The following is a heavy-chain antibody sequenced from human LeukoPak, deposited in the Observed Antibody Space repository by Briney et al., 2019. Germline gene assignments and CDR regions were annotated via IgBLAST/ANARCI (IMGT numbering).Heavy chain of an antibody. J-gene: IGHJ4*02. D-gene: IGHD3-9*01. CDR2: ISSSSSYI. V-gene: IGHV3-21*01. CDR1: GFTFSSYS. CDR3: TRGGSYDILTGYTPFDY. Sequence: GGSLRLSCAASGFTFSSYSMNWVRQAPGKGLEWVSSISSSSSYIYYADSVKGRFTISRDNAKNSLYLQMNSLRAEDTAVYYCTRGGSYDILTGYTPFDYWGQGTLVTVSS.